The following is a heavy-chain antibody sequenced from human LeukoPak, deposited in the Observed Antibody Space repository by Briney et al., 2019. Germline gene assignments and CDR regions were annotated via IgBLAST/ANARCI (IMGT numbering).Heavy chain of an antibody. D-gene: IGHD3-10*01. CDR2: INPNSGDT. Sequence: ASVKVSCKASGYTFTGYYMYWVRQASGQGLEWMGWINPNSGDTNYAQRFQGRVTMTRDTSISTAYMDLSRMTSDDTAVYYCARVRPRIDGSGTSYLRLYYFDYWGQGTLVIVPS. CDR3: ARVRPRIDGSGTSYLRLYYFDY. CDR1: GYTFTGYY. V-gene: IGHV1-2*02. J-gene: IGHJ4*02.